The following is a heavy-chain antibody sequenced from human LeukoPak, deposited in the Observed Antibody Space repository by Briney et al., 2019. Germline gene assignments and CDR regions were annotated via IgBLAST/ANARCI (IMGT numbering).Heavy chain of an antibody. D-gene: IGHD6-13*01. Sequence: SETLSLTCTVSGCSISSYYWSWIRQPPGKGLEWIGYIYYSGSTNYNPSLKSRVTISVDTSKNPFSLKLSSVSAADTAVYYCARDSSYSSSWGDWYCDLWGRGTLVTVSS. J-gene: IGHJ2*01. CDR1: GCSISSYY. CDR3: ARDSSYSSSWGDWYCDL. V-gene: IGHV4-59*01. CDR2: IYYSGST.